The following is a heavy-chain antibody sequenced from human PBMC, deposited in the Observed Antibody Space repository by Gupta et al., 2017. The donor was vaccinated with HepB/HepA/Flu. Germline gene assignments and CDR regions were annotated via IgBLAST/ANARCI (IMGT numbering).Heavy chain of an antibody. D-gene: IGHD2-2*03. CDR3: AAPVGYCSSTSCYEGHYYYYYMDV. V-gene: IGHV1-69*01. J-gene: IGHJ6*03. CDR1: GGTFSSYA. CDR2: IIPIFGTA. Sequence: QVQLVQSGAEVKKPGSSVKVSCKASGGTFSSYAISWVRQAPGQGFEWMGGIIPIFGTANYAQKFQGRVTITADESTSTAYMELSSLRSEDTAVYYCAAPVGYCSSTSCYEGHYYYYYMDVWGKGTTVTVSS.